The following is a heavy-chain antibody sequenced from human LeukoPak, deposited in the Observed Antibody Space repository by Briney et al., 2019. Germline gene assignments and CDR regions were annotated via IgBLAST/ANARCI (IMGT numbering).Heavy chain of an antibody. V-gene: IGHV3-21*01. CDR2: LGSSTNYI. Sequence: GGSLRLSCAASGFTFSTYSMNWVRQAPGKGLEWVSSLGSSTNYIYYADSVKGRFTISRDNAKNSLSLQMNSLRAEDTAVYYCARGKYSSSWDPIDYWGQGTLVTVSS. CDR1: GFTFSTYS. CDR3: ARGKYSSSWDPIDY. D-gene: IGHD6-13*01. J-gene: IGHJ4*02.